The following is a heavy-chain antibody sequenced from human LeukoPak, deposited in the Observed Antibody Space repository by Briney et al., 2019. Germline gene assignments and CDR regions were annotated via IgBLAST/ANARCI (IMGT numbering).Heavy chain of an antibody. Sequence: SETLSLTCTVSGGSISSGDYYWSWIRQPPGKGLEWIGYIYYSGSTHYNPSLKSRVTISVDTSKNQFSLKLSSVTAADTAVYYCARGAYGLHIDYWGQGTLVTVSS. D-gene: IGHD4-17*01. CDR2: IYYSGST. CDR3: ARGAYGLHIDY. V-gene: IGHV4-30-4*01. CDR1: GGSISSGDYY. J-gene: IGHJ4*02.